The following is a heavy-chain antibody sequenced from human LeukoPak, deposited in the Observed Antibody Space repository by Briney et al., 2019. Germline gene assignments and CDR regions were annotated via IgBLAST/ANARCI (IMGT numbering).Heavy chain of an antibody. Sequence: SETLSLTCTVSGGSISGYYWSWIRQPPGKGLEWIGYIYYSGSTNYNSSLKSRVTMSVDTSKNQFSLKLSSVTAADTAVYYCARDRIAVAGYFDYWGQGTLVTVSS. CDR3: ARDRIAVAGYFDY. D-gene: IGHD6-19*01. V-gene: IGHV4-59*12. J-gene: IGHJ4*02. CDR2: IYYSGST. CDR1: GGSISGYY.